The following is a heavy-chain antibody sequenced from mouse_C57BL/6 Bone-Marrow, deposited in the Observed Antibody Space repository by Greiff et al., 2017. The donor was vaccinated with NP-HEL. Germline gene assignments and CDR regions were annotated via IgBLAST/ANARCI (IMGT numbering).Heavy chain of an antibody. V-gene: IGHV1-69*01. CDR3: ARIDGYSAWFAY. CDR2: IDPSDSYT. D-gene: IGHD2-3*01. Sequence: VQLQQPGAELVMPGASVKLSCKASGYTFTSYWMHWVKQRPGQGLEWIGEIDPSDSYTNYNQKFKGKSTLTVDKSSSTAYMQLSSLTSEDSAVYYCARIDGYSAWFAYWGQGTLVTVSA. J-gene: IGHJ3*01. CDR1: GYTFTSYW.